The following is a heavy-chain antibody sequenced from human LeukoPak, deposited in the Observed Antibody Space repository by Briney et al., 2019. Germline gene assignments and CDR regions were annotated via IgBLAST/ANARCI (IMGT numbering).Heavy chain of an antibody. Sequence: GGSLRLSCAASGFTFSSYAMNWVRQAPGRGLEWVSGFSGSGGTTYYADSVKGRFTISRDNSKNTLYLQMNSLRAEDTAVYYCANGNRCTSPNCLGYYYFYMDVWGKGSTVTVSS. CDR1: GFTFSSYA. CDR3: ANGNRCTSPNCLGYYYFYMDV. J-gene: IGHJ6*03. CDR2: FSGSGGTT. V-gene: IGHV3-23*01. D-gene: IGHD2-8*01.